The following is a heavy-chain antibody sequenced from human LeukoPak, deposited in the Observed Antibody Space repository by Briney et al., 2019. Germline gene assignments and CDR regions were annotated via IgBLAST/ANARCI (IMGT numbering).Heavy chain of an antibody. V-gene: IGHV1-46*01. J-gene: IGHJ5*02. CDR1: GYTFTNYY. Sequence: ASVKVSCKASGYTFTNYYMHWVRQAPGQGLNWMGVINPRGGSTSYAQNFQGRVTLTRDTSTSTLYMELSSLRSEDTAVYYCARDRRGIAAAVNWFDPWGQGTLVTVSS. D-gene: IGHD6-13*01. CDR2: INPRGGST. CDR3: ARDRRGIAAAVNWFDP.